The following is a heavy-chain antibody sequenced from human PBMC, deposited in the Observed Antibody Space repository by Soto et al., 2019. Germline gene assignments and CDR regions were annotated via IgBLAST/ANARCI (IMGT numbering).Heavy chain of an antibody. CDR1: GYTFTSYA. J-gene: IGHJ4*02. V-gene: IGHV1-3*05. D-gene: IGHD2-15*01. CDR3: ARALGGSSSVVDY. CDR2: INAGNGNT. Sequence: QVQLVQSGAEEKKPGASVKVSCKASGYTFTSYAMHWVRQATGQRLEWMGWINAGNGNTKYSQKFQGRVTITRDTSSSTAYMELSSRRSEDTAVYYSARALGGSSSVVDYWGQGTLVTVSS.